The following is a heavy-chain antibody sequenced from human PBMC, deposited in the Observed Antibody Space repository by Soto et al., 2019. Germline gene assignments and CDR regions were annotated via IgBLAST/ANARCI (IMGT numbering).Heavy chain of an antibody. V-gene: IGHV1-69*12. CDR2: IIPIFGTA. CDR3: GRAQAGGGWGYYFDY. D-gene: IGHD3-16*01. J-gene: IGHJ4*02. CDR1: GGTFSSYA. Sequence: QVQLVQSGAEVKKPGSSVKVSCKASGGTFSSYAIDWVRQAPGQGLEWMGGIIPIFGTADYAQKFQGRVTITADESTSTAYMELSSLRAEDTAVYYCGRAQAGGGWGYYFDYWGQGPRVTVSS.